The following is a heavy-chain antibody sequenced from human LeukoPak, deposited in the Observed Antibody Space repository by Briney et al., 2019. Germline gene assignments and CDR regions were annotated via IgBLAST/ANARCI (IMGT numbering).Heavy chain of an antibody. V-gene: IGHV1-69*04. CDR3: ARDLSDYGSGSYSHFDY. J-gene: IGHJ4*02. CDR2: IIPILGIA. D-gene: IGHD3-10*01. Sequence: SVXXSCKXSXXTXXSYAISWVRQAPGQGLEWMGRIIPILGIANYAQKFQGRVTITTDKSTSTAYMELSSLRSEDTAVYYCARDLSDYGSGSYSHFDYWGQGTLVTVSS. CDR1: XXTXXSYA.